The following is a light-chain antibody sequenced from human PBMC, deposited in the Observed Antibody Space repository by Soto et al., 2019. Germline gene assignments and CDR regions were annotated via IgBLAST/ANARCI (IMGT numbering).Light chain of an antibody. V-gene: IGKV3-20*01. J-gene: IGKJ2*01. CDR1: QSVSNSR. CDR3: HHYGNSPT. Sequence: EIVLTQSPGTLSLSPGERGTLSCRASQSVSNSRLAWYQQKPAQAPRLLIYGPSSRATGIPDRFSGSGSGTDFTLTISRLEPEDFAVYYCHHYGNSPTIGQGTKLEIK. CDR2: GPS.